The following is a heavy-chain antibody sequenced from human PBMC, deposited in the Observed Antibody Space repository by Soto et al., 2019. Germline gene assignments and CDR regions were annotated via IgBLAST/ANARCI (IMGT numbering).Heavy chain of an antibody. J-gene: IGHJ4*02. V-gene: IGHV3-23*01. CDR1: GFTFSSYA. D-gene: IGHD1-7*01. Sequence: EVQLLESGGGLVQPGGSLRLSCAASGFTFSSYAMSWVRQAPGKGLEWVSSISGNGGGTYYADSVKGRFTISRDNSDNTLLLHMNSLRAEDMAVYYCAKDPGPSLDYWGQGTLVTVSS. CDR2: ISGNGGGT. CDR3: AKDPGPSLDY.